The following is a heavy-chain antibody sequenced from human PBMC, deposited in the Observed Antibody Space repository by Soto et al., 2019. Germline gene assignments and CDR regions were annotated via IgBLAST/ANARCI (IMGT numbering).Heavy chain of an antibody. Sequence: PGGSLRLSCAASGFTFSNAWMSWVRQAPGKGLEWVGRIKSKTDGGTTDYAAPVKGRFTISRDDSKNTLYLQMNSLKTEDTAVYYCTTLLYDFWSEPRYAFDIWGQGTMVTVSS. J-gene: IGHJ3*02. V-gene: IGHV3-15*01. D-gene: IGHD3-3*01. CDR3: TTLLYDFWSEPRYAFDI. CDR2: IKSKTDGGTT. CDR1: GFTFSNAW.